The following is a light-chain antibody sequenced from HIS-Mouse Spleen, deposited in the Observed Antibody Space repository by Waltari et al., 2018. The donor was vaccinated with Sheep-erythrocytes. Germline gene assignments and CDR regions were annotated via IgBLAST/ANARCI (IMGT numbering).Light chain of an antibody. Sequence: QSALTQPRSVSGTPGQSVTISCPGTSSDVGGYNHVSWYQQHPGKAPKLMIYDVSKRPSGVSNRFSGSKSGNTASLTISGLQAEDEADYYCCSYAGSSTPWVFGGGTKLTVL. CDR2: DVS. J-gene: IGLJ3*02. CDR3: CSYAGSSTPWV. V-gene: IGLV2-23*02. CDR1: SSDVGGYNH.